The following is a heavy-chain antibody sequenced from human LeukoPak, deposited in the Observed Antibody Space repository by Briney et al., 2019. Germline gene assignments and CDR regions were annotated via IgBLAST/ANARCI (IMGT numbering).Heavy chain of an antibody. CDR1: GGSISSGPYY. J-gene: IGHJ4*02. V-gene: IGHV4-61*02. CDR3: ASGIAADLY. Sequence: PSETLSLTCTVSGGSISSGPYYWSWIRQPAGKGLEWIGRIYTSGSTNYYPSLKSRVTISVDTSKNQFSLKLSSVTAADTAVYYCASGIAADLYWGQGTLVTVSS. D-gene: IGHD6-13*01. CDR2: IYTSGST.